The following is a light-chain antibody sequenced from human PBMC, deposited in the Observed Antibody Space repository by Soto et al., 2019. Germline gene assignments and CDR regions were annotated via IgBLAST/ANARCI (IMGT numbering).Light chain of an antibody. CDR3: QQYDSSPWT. Sequence: EIVLTQSPGTLSLSPGERATLSCRASQSVSSNYLAWYQQKPGQAPRLLIYGASSRATGIPDRFSGSGSGTDFTLTISRLEPEDFAVYHCQQYDSSPWTFGQGTKVEIK. V-gene: IGKV3-20*01. CDR1: QSVSSNY. J-gene: IGKJ1*01. CDR2: GAS.